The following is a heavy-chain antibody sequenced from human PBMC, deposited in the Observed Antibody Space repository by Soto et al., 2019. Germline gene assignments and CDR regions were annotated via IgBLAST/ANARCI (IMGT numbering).Heavy chain of an antibody. J-gene: IGHJ4*02. D-gene: IGHD4-17*01. V-gene: IGHV1-69*01. Sequence: QVQLVQSGAEVKKPGSSVKVSCTASGGTFSSYAISWVRQAPGQGLEWMGGIIPIFGTANYAQKFQGRVTITADESTSTAYMELSSLRSEDTAVYYCARPLDPTTVTTPFDYWGQGTLVTVSS. CDR3: ARPLDPTTVTTPFDY. CDR2: IIPIFGTA. CDR1: GGTFSSYA.